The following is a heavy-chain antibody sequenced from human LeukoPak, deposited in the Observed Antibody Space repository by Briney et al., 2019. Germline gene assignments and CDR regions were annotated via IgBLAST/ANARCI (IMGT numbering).Heavy chain of an antibody. Sequence: ASVKVSCKASGYTFTSYGISWVRQAPGQGLEWMGWISAYNGNTNYAQKLQGRVTMTTDTSTSTAYMELRSLRSDDTAVYYCARQGPYGSGPIHTPADDAFDIWGQGTMVTVSS. J-gene: IGHJ3*02. V-gene: IGHV1-18*01. CDR1: GYTFTSYG. CDR3: ARQGPYGSGPIHTPADDAFDI. D-gene: IGHD3-10*01. CDR2: ISAYNGNT.